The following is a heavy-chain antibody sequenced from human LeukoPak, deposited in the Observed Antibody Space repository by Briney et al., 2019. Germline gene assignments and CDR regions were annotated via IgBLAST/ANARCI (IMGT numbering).Heavy chain of an antibody. CDR1: GSTFSRYS. CDR2: ISSTSTFI. D-gene: IGHD3-22*01. CDR3: ARDYFDSSDYPQTYYYYYMDV. V-gene: IGHV3-21*01. J-gene: IGHJ6*03. Sequence: GGSLRLSCAASGSTFSRYSMNWVRQAPGKGLEWVASISSTSTFIYSADSVKGRFTVSRDTAKNSLFLQMNSLRAEDTAIYYCARDYFDSSDYPQTYYYYYMDVWGKGTTVTVSS.